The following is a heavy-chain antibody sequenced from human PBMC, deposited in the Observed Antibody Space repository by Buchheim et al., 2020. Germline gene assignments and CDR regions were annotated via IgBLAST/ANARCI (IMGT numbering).Heavy chain of an antibody. J-gene: IGHJ4*02. CDR2: ISGSGGST. Sequence: EVQLLESGGGLVQPGGSLRLSCAASGFTFSSYAMSWVRQAPGKGLEWVSAISGSGGSTSYADSVKGRFTISRDNSKNTLYLQMNSLRAEDTAVFYCAKDPRASSGSYFYYYFDHWGQGTL. CDR3: AKDPRASSGSYFYYYFDH. CDR1: GFTFSSYA. D-gene: IGHD1-26*01. V-gene: IGHV3-23*01.